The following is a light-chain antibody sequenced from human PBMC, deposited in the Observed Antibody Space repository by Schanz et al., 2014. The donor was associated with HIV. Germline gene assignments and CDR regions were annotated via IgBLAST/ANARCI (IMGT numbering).Light chain of an antibody. CDR1: SSDVGGYKY. V-gene: IGLV2-8*01. CDR2: EVS. Sequence: QSVLTQPPSASGSPGQSVTISCTGTSSDVGGYKYVSWYQQHPGKAPKLLIYEVSKRPLGVPDRFSGSKSGNTASLTVSXXXXEDEADYYCTSYAGSNNLVFGGGTKLTVL. CDR3: TSYAGSNNLV. J-gene: IGLJ2*01.